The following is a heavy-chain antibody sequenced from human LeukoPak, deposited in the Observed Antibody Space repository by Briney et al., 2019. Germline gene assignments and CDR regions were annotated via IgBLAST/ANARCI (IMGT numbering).Heavy chain of an antibody. CDR2: MNPNSGNT. D-gene: IGHD1-26*01. J-gene: IGHJ3*02. Sequence: ASVKVSCKASGYTFTSYDINWVRQATGQGLEWMGWMNPNSGNTAYAQKFQGRVTIIRNTSIRTAYMELSSMTSDDTAVYYCARPRIVGADDAFDIWGQGTMVTVSS. V-gene: IGHV1-8*03. CDR3: ARPRIVGADDAFDI. CDR1: GYTFTSYD.